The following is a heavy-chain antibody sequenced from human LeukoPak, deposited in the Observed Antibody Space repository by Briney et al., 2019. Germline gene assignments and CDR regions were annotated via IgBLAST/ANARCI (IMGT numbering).Heavy chain of an antibody. J-gene: IGHJ4*02. D-gene: IGHD3-9*01. Sequence: PGGSLRLSCAASGFTFTDSYMSWIRQAPGKGLEWVSYISSSGTTIYYADSVMGRFTISRDNAKNSLYLQMNSLRAEDTAVYYCARALTGFIPGNWGQGTLVTVSS. CDR3: ARALTGFIPGN. CDR1: GFTFTDSY. V-gene: IGHV3-11*01. CDR2: ISSSGTTI.